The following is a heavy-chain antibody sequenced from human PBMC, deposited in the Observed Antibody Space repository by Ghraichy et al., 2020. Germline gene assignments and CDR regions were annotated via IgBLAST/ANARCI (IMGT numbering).Heavy chain of an antibody. D-gene: IGHD6-19*01. CDR1: GDTFSNYG. J-gene: IGHJ5*02. Sequence: ASVKVSCKTSGDTFSNYGICWVRQAPGQGLEWMGWISGYNGNTFYAKKFQGRLTLTTDTSTTIAYMELSSLRSDDTAVYYCARDPFTYSSGWYHGESNWFDPWGQGTLVTVSS. CDR2: ISGYNGNT. CDR3: ARDPFTYSSGWYHGESNWFDP. V-gene: IGHV1-18*04.